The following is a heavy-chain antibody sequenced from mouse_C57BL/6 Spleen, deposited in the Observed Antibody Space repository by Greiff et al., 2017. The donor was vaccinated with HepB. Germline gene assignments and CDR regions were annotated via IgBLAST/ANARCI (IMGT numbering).Heavy chain of an antibody. CDR1: GYTFTSYW. J-gene: IGHJ4*01. V-gene: IGHV1-7*01. CDR3: ARSDYDGLYAMDY. Sequence: QVQLKQSGAELAKPGASEKLSCKASGYTFTSYWMHWVKQRPGQGLEWIGYINPSSGYTKYNQKFKDKATLTADKSSSTAYMQLSSLTYEDSAVYYCARSDYDGLYAMDYWGQGTSVTVSS. D-gene: IGHD2-4*01. CDR2: INPSSGYT.